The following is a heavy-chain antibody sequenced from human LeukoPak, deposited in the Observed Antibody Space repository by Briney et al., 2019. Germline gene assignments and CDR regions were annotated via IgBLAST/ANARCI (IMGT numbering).Heavy chain of an antibody. CDR3: ARLASTPVTRYYYYTDL. J-gene: IGHJ6*03. CDR1: GFTFSVYW. D-gene: IGHD5-24*01. V-gene: IGHV3-74*01. Sequence: GGSLRLSCAASGFTFSVYWMHWVRQAPGKGLVWLSRINTDGSGTSYADSVKGRFTISRDNAKNTLFLQMNSLTDEDTAVYYCARLASTPVTRYYYYTDLWGKGTTVTVSS. CDR2: INTDGSGT.